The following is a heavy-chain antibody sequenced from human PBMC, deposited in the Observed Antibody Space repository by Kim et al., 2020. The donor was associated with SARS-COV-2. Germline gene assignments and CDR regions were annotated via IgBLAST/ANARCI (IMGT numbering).Heavy chain of an antibody. CDR3: ARDHYGSGIFDY. CDR1: GYHFTSYY. J-gene: IGHJ4*02. CDR2: INPSGGTT. V-gene: IGHV1-46*01. D-gene: IGHD3-10*01. Sequence: ASVKVSCKASGYHFTSYYMHWVRQAPGQGLEWMGIINPSGGTTRYAQKFQGRVTMTRDTSTSTIYMEMSSLRSEDTAVYYCARDHYGSGIFDYWGQGTLV.